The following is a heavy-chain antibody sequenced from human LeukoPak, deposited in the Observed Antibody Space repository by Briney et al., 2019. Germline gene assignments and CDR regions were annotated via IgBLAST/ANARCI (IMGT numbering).Heavy chain of an antibody. D-gene: IGHD3-10*01. CDR1: GYTFTTDY. Sequence: ASVKVSCKASGYTFTTDYIHWVRQAPGQGLEWMGIINPSGGSTSYAQKFQGRVIMTGDTSTSTVYMELRSLRSEDTAVYYCARARGSGSYYGHDYYYYYYMDVWGQGTTVTVSS. CDR2: INPSGGST. V-gene: IGHV1-46*01. J-gene: IGHJ6*03. CDR3: ARARGSGSYYGHDYYYYYYMDV.